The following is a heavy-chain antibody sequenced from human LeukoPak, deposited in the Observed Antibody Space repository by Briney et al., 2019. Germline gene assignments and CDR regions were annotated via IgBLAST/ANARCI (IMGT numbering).Heavy chain of an antibody. CDR2: IYYSGST. CDR1: GDSISSSNYY. V-gene: IGHV4-39*07. Sequence: SETLSLTCTVSGDSISSSNYYWAWIRQPPGKGLEWIGSIYYSGSTYYNPSLKSRVTISVDTSKNQFSLKLSSVTAADTAVYYCARDSRAVAGKGYGYWGQGTLVTVSS. D-gene: IGHD6-19*01. J-gene: IGHJ4*02. CDR3: ARDSRAVAGKGYGY.